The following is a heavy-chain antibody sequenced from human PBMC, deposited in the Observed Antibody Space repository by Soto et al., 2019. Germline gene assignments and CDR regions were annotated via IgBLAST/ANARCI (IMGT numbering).Heavy chain of an antibody. CDR3: AGGYYYDSSGYTEYFQH. J-gene: IGHJ1*01. Sequence: SVKVSCKASGGTFSSYTISWVRQAPGQGLEWMGRIIPILGIANYAQKFQGRVTITADKSTSTAYMELSSLRSEDTAVYYCAGGYYYDSSGYTEYFQHWGQGTLVTVSS. V-gene: IGHV1-69*02. CDR1: GGTFSSYT. CDR2: IIPILGIA. D-gene: IGHD3-22*01.